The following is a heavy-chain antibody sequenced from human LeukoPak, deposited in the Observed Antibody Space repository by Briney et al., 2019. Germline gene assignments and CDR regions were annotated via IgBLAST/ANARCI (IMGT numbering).Heavy chain of an antibody. CDR2: ISGSSGST. V-gene: IGHV3-23*01. D-gene: IGHD2-2*03. Sequence: PGGSLRLPCAASGFTFSSYAMSWVRQAPGKGLEWVSVISGSSGSTYYADSVKGRFTISRDNSKNTLYLQMNSLRAEDTAVYYCAKAGYCTSTSCPLDYWGQGTLVTVSS. CDR3: AKAGYCTSTSCPLDY. J-gene: IGHJ4*02. CDR1: GFTFSSYA.